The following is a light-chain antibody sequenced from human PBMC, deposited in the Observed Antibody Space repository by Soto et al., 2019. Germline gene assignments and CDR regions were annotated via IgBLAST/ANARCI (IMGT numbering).Light chain of an antibody. CDR1: QSVSSSY. V-gene: IGKV3-20*01. Sequence: EIVLTQSPGTLSLSPGERATLSCRASQSVSSSYLAWYQQKPGQAPRLLIYGASRRATGNPDRFSGSGSGTALTLPISRLEHEDFPVYYSHQYVSSPWTFAQGPRGEI. CDR3: HQYVSSPWT. J-gene: IGKJ1*01. CDR2: GAS.